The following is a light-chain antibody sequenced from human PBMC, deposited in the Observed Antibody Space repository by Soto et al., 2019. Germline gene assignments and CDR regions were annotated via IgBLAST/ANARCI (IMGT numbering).Light chain of an antibody. J-gene: IGKJ3*01. CDR2: GAS. Sequence: EIVMTQSPATLSVSTGERATLSCRASQSISSNLAWYQQKPGQTPRLLIYGASTRATGIPARFSGSGSGTEFILTISSLQSEDFAVYYCQQYSSWPPIFGPGTKVDNK. CDR1: QSISSN. CDR3: QQYSSWPPI. V-gene: IGKV3-15*01.